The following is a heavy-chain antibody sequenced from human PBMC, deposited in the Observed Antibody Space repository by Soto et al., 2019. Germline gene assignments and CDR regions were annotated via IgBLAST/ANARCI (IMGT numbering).Heavy chain of an antibody. J-gene: IGHJ6*02. CDR3: ARDLAAAGTYLRVGYGMDV. CDR1: GFTFSSYA. CDR2: ISYDGSNK. D-gene: IGHD6-13*01. Sequence: PGGSLRLSCAASGFTFSSYAMHWVRQAPGKGLEWVAVISYDGSNKYYADSVKGRFTISRDNSKNTLYLQMNSLRAEDTAVYYCARDLAAAGTYLRVGYGMDVWGQGTTVTVPS. V-gene: IGHV3-30-3*01.